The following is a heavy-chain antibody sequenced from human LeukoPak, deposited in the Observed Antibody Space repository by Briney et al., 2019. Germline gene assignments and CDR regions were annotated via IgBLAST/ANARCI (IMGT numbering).Heavy chain of an antibody. CDR1: GGSISSGSYY. CDR3: AREFDYVWGTYGMDV. V-gene: IGHV4-61*02. Sequence: PSQTLSLTCTVSGGSISSGSYYWSWIRQPAGKGLEWIGRIYTSGSTNYNPSLKSRVTISVDTPKNQFSLKLSSVTAADTAVYYCAREFDYVWGTYGMDVWGQGTTVTVSS. D-gene: IGHD3-16*01. J-gene: IGHJ6*02. CDR2: IYTSGST.